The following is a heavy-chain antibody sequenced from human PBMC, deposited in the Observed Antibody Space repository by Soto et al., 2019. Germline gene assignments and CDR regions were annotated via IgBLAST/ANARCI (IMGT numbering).Heavy chain of an antibody. D-gene: IGHD4-17*01. V-gene: IGHV4-30-4*01. CDR1: GGSISSGDYY. CDR3: ARRAHYGDYGYFQH. J-gene: IGHJ1*01. Sequence: SETLSLTCTVSGGSISSGDYYWSWIRQPPGKGLEWIGYIYYSGSTYYNPSLKSRVTISVDTSKNQFSLKLSSVTAADTAVYYCARRAHYGDYGYFQHWGQGTLVTVSS. CDR2: IYYSGST.